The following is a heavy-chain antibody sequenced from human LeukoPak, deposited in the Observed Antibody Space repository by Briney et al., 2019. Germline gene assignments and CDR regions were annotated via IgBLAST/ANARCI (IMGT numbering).Heavy chain of an antibody. CDR2: ITGYGAT. Sequence: SGGSLRLSCAASGFTFSNFAMMWFRQAPGTGLQWVSTITGYGATFYADSVRGRFTIFRDTSMNTLFLQMNSLGAEDTAVYYCAKGAAAGRVDWFDPWGQGTLVTVSS. D-gene: IGHD6-13*01. CDR1: GFTFSNFA. V-gene: IGHV3-23*01. CDR3: AKGAAAGRVDWFDP. J-gene: IGHJ5*02.